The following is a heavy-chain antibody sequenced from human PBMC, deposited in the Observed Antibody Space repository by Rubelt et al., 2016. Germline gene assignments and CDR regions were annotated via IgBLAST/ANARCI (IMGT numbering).Heavy chain of an antibody. V-gene: IGHV4-61*01. CDR3: ARSAWIPHYFDY. CDR2: IYYSGRT. CDR1: GDSISSASSY. J-gene: IGHJ4*02. D-gene: IGHD5-12*01. Sequence: QVQLQESGPGLVKPSETLSLTCTVSGDSISSASSYWSWIRQSPGKGLEWIGYIYYSGRTHYKPSLKSRVTISVDTSKNQFSLKLSSVTAADTAVYYCARSAWIPHYFDYWGQGTLVTVSS.